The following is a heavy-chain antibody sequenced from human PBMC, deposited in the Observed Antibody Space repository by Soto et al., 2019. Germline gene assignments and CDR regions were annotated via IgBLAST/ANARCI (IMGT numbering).Heavy chain of an antibody. J-gene: IGHJ3*02. V-gene: IGHV1-69*01. Sequence: QVQLVQSGAEVKKPGSSVKVSCKASGGTFSSYAISWVRQAPGQGLEWMGGIIPIFGTANYAQKFQGRVTIPADESTSTAYMELSSLRSEDTAVYYCARPEEDYAYCGGDCYSDAFDIWGQGTMVTVSS. D-gene: IGHD2-21*02. CDR3: ARPEEDYAYCGGDCYSDAFDI. CDR1: GGTFSSYA. CDR2: IIPIFGTA.